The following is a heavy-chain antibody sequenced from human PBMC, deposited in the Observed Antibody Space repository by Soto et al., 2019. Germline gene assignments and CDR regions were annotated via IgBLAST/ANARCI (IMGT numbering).Heavy chain of an antibody. V-gene: IGHV5-10-1*01. J-gene: IGHJ4*02. D-gene: IGHD5-12*01. Sequence: GESLKISCKGSGYSFTSYWISWVRQMPGKGLEWMGRIDPSDSYTNYSPSFQGHVTISADKSISTAYLQWSSLKASDTAMYYCARHLDIVATITATDYWGQGTLVTVSA. CDR3: ARHLDIVATITATDY. CDR2: IDPSDSYT. CDR1: GYSFTSYW.